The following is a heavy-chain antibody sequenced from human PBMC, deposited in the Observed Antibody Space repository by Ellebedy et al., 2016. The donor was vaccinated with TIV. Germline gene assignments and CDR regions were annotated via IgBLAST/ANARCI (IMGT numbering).Heavy chain of an antibody. CDR2: ISAYNGNT. CDR3: ASDTLAAAGMGVYYYYGMDV. CDR1: GGTFSSYA. D-gene: IGHD6-13*01. J-gene: IGHJ6*02. Sequence: ASVKVSCKASGGTFSSYAISWVRQAPGQGLEWMGGISAYNGNTNYAQKLQGRVTMTTDTSTSTAYMELRSLRSEDTAVYYCASDTLAAAGMGVYYYYGMDVWGQGTTVTVSS. V-gene: IGHV1-18*01.